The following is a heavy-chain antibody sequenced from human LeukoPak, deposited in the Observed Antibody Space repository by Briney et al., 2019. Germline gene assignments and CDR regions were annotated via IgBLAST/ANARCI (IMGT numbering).Heavy chain of an antibody. Sequence: GGSLRLSCAASGFTISSYAMHWVRQAPGKGLEWVAVISYDGSNKYYADSVKGRFTISRDNSKNTLYLQMNSLRAEDTAVYYCARDRGSSGSFLGYYYYYGMDVWGQGTTVTVSS. CDR3: ARDRGSSGSFLGYYYYYGMDV. J-gene: IGHJ6*02. CDR1: GFTISSYA. V-gene: IGHV3-30-3*01. D-gene: IGHD3-10*01. CDR2: ISYDGSNK.